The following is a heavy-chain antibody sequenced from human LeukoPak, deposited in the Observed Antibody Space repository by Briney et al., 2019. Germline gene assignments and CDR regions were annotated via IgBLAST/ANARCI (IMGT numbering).Heavy chain of an antibody. CDR1: GGSFSGYY. D-gene: IGHD3-16*02. V-gene: IGHV4-34*01. J-gene: IGHJ4*02. CDR3: ARRGRYDYVWGGYRPPGAHYFDY. Sequence: PSETLSLTCAVYGGSFSGYYWSWLRQPPGKGLEWVGEINHSGSTNYNPSLKSRVTISVDTSKNQFSLKLSSGTAADTAVYSCARRGRYDYVWGGYRPPGAHYFDYWGEGSLVTVSS. CDR2: INHSGST.